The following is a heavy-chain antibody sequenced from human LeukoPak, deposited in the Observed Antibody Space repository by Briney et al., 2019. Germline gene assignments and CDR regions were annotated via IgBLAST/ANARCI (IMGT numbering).Heavy chain of an antibody. D-gene: IGHD3-22*01. CDR1: GYTFTSYG. V-gene: IGHV1-18*01. J-gene: IGHJ4*02. CDR2: ISAYNGNT. Sequence: GASVKVSCKASGYTFTSYGISWVRQAPGQGFEWMGWISAYNGNTNYAQMLQGRVTMTTDTSTSVAYMELRSLTSDDTAVYYCARDPSGGYYYDSWGQGTLVTVSS. CDR3: ARDPSGGYYYDS.